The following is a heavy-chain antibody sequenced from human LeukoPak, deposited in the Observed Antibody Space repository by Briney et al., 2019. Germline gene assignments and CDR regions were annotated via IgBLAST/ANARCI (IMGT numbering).Heavy chain of an antibody. D-gene: IGHD2/OR15-2a*01. CDR2: IKEDGSEK. CDR3: ARGRRGTQYQVFDS. V-gene: IGHV3-7*04. J-gene: IGHJ5*01. Sequence: PGGSLRLSCVASGFTFSNSWMYWVRQAPEKGLEWVANIKEDGSEKYYLESVKGRFTISRDNAKNSLYLQMNSLRDEDTALYYCARGRRGTQYQVFDSWGQGTLVTVSS. CDR1: GFTFSNSW.